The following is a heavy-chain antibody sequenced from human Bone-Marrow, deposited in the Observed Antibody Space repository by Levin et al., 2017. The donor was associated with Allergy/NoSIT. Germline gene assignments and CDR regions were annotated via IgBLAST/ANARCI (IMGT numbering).Heavy chain of an antibody. J-gene: IGHJ4*02. CDR3: ASTGIGVNLFAPNFDH. CDR2: IGYDGTVK. D-gene: IGHD2-21*01. V-gene: IGHV3-30*04. Sequence: GESLKISCTDSGFSFSGYAMNWVRQAPGKGLEWVAVIGYDGTVKYHADSVKGRFTVSRDNVKNTVFLQMNILRPEDTAVYYCASTGIGVNLFAPNFDHWGQGTLVTVSS. CDR1: GFSFSGYA.